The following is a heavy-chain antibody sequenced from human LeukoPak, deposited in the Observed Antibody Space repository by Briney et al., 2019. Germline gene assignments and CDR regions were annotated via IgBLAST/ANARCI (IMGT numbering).Heavy chain of an antibody. J-gene: IGHJ4*02. CDR3: ARRRRYCSSTSCSDTYFDY. V-gene: IGHV4-34*01. CDR1: GGTFSGYY. D-gene: IGHD2-2*01. Sequence: TASETLSLTCAVYGGTFSGYYWSWIRQPPGKGLEWIGEINHSGSTNYNPSLKSRVTISVDTSKNQFSLKLSSVTAADTAVYCCARRRRYCSSTSCSDTYFDYWGQGTLVTVSS. CDR2: INHSGST.